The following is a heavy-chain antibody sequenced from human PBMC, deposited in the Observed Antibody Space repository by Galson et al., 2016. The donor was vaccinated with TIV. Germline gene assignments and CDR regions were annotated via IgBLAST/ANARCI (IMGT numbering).Heavy chain of an antibody. J-gene: IGHJ6*03. CDR2: ISGSGSSST. Sequence: SLRLSCAASGFIFSDYYMTWIRQAPGKGPEWVSYISGSGSSSTNHAESVQGRFAISRDNSKNSLYLQMDSLRAEDTAVYYCARNSRGAEYSGTNHFLYFYMDVWGEGATVTVSS. D-gene: IGHD1-26*01. CDR1: GFIFSDYY. V-gene: IGHV3-11*06. CDR3: ARNSRGAEYSGTNHFLYFYMDV.